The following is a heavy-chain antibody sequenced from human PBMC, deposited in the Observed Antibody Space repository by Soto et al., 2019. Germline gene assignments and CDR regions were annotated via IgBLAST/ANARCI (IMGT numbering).Heavy chain of an antibody. CDR1: GGSISSSSYY. V-gene: IGHV4-61*05. Sequence: SETLSLTCTVSGGSISSSSYYWGWIRQPPGKGLEWIGYIYYSGSTNYNPSLKSRVTISVDTSKNQFSLKLSSVTAADTAVYYCARRYCSGGTCYFTFDSWGQGALVTVSS. CDR3: ARRYCSGGTCYFTFDS. D-gene: IGHD2-15*01. J-gene: IGHJ4*02. CDR2: IYYSGST.